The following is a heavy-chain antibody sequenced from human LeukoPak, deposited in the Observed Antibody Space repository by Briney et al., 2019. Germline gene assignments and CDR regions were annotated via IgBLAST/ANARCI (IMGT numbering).Heavy chain of an antibody. D-gene: IGHD6-19*01. V-gene: IGHV3-21*01. J-gene: IGHJ4*02. CDR1: GFTFRNLH. CDR3: ARNLYNSASHPDY. CDR2: ISSSSNYK. Sequence: PGGSLRLPCAASGFTFRNLHMNWVPQAPGKGLEWVSSISSSSNYKYYADSVKGRFTISRDNAKNSLYLQLNSLRVDDAAVYYCARNLYNSASHPDYWGQGTLVTVSS.